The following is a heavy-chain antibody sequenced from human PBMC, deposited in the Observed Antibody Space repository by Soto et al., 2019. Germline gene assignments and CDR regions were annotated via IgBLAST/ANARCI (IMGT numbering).Heavy chain of an antibody. D-gene: IGHD6-19*01. CDR1: GFTFSRYW. CDR3: ARDGVGWDY. Sequence: GGSLRLSCAASGFTFSRYWMSWVRQAPGKGLEWVANIKHDGSEKYYVDSVKGRFTISKDDAKNSLYLQTNSLRAEDTAVYYCARDGVGWDYWGQGTLVTVSS. J-gene: IGHJ4*02. V-gene: IGHV3-7*05. CDR2: IKHDGSEK.